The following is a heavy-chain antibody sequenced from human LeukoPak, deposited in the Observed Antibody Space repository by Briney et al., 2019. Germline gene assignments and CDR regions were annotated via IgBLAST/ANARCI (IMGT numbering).Heavy chain of an antibody. V-gene: IGHV4-59*12. CDR2: ISYSGST. CDR3: ARGGSRRDTAMVWDY. Sequence: PSETLSLTCPVSGGSITSYHWKWLRQPPGQGLEGLGYISYSGSTSYNPSLKSRVTISMDTSKNQFSLRLTSVTAADTAFYYCARGGSRRDTAMVWDYWGQGILVTVSS. D-gene: IGHD5-18*01. CDR1: GGSITSYH. J-gene: IGHJ4*02.